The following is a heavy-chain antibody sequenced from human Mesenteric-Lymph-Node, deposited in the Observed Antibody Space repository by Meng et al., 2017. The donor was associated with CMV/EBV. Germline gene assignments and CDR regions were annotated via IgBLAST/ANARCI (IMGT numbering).Heavy chain of an antibody. Sequence: GASLRLSCSASGFSFSNFGMHWVRQAPGKGLEWVAFIRQSENDKFYPDSVKGRFTISRDNSKNTLYLQMSSLRAEDTAVYYCSTFLNYYDTSGSHSYWGQGTLVTVSS. J-gene: IGHJ4*02. D-gene: IGHD3-22*01. CDR3: STFLNYYDTSGSHSY. CDR1: GFSFSNFG. V-gene: IGHV3-30*02. CDR2: IRQSENDK.